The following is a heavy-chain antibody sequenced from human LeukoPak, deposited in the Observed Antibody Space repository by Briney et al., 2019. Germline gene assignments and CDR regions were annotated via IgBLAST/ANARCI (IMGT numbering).Heavy chain of an antibody. J-gene: IGHJ4*02. CDR2: ISGSGGST. D-gene: IGHD3-10*01. V-gene: IGHV3-23*01. Sequence: GGSLRLSCAASGFTFSSYAMSWVRQAPGKGLEWVSAISGSGGSTYYADSVKGRFTISRDNSKNTLYLQMNSLRAEDTAVYYRAKVWFGTTNPFDYWGQGTLVTVSS. CDR1: GFTFSSYA. CDR3: AKVWFGTTNPFDY.